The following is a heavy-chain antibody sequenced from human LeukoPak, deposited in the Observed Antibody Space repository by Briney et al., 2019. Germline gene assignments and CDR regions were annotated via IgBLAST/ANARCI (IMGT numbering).Heavy chain of an antibody. Sequence: PGGSLRLSCAASGFTFSSYSINWVRQAPGKGLEWVSSISSSSSYIYYADSVKGRFTIPRDNAKNSLYLQMNSLRAEDTAVYYCARDSYYDILTGYLRYFDYWGQGTLVTVSS. D-gene: IGHD3-9*01. CDR3: ARDSYYDILTGYLRYFDY. CDR2: ISSSSSYI. CDR1: GFTFSSYS. J-gene: IGHJ4*02. V-gene: IGHV3-21*01.